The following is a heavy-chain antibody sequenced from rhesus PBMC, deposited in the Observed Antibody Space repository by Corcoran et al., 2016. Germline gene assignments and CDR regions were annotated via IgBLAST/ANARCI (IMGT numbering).Heavy chain of an antibody. D-gene: IGHD3-3*01. CDR3: ALVPYYNIWTGYSTYYFDY. CDR1: GFSISTTGTG. Sequence: QVTLKESGPALVKPTQTLTLTCTFSGFSISTTGTGVGWIRQHPGKALEWLASIYWTDSKYYSTSLKSRLTISKDTAKNQVVLTRTNMDPVDTATYYCALVPYYNIWTGYSTYYFDYWGQGVLVTVSS. J-gene: IGHJ4*01. V-gene: IGHV2-95*01. CDR2: IYWTDSK.